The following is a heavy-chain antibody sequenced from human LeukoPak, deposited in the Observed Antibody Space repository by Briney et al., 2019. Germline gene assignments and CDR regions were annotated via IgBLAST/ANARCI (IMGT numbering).Heavy chain of an antibody. V-gene: IGHV3-66*01. D-gene: IGHD3-22*01. CDR2: IYSGGST. Sequence: GGSLRLSCAASGFTVSSNYMNWVRQAPGNGLEWVSVIYSGGSTYYADSVKGRFTISRDNSKNTLYLQMNSLRAEDTAVYYCARAPRTMIVGDIWGQGTMVTVSS. CDR1: GFTVSSNY. CDR3: ARAPRTMIVGDI. J-gene: IGHJ3*02.